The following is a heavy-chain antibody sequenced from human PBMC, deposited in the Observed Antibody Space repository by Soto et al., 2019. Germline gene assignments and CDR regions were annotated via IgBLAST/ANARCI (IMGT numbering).Heavy chain of an antibody. J-gene: IGHJ6*03. D-gene: IGHD3-3*01. Sequence: QVQLQQWGAGLLKPSETLSLTCAVYGGSFSGYYWSWIRQPPGKGLEWIGEINHSGSTNYNPSLKSRVTISVDTSKNQFSLKLSSVTAADTAVYYCARGPSDYYDFWSGSLDHTIGIYYMDVWGKGTTVTVSS. CDR3: ARGPSDYYDFWSGSLDHTIGIYYMDV. CDR2: INHSGST. V-gene: IGHV4-34*01. CDR1: GGSFSGYY.